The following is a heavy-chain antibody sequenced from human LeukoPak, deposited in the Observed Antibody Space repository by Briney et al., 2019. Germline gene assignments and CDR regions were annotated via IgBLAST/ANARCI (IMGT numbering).Heavy chain of an antibody. V-gene: IGHV3-21*01. D-gene: IGHD3-22*01. CDR3: ARTRLLRRGFSWYFDY. CDR1: GFTFSSYN. Sequence: GGSLRLSCAASGFTFSSYNMNWVRQAPGKGLEWVSSISSSSSYIYYADSVKGRFTISRDNAKNSLYLQMNSLRAEDTAVYYCARTRLLRRGFSWYFDYWGQGTLVTVSS. CDR2: ISSSSSYI. J-gene: IGHJ4*02.